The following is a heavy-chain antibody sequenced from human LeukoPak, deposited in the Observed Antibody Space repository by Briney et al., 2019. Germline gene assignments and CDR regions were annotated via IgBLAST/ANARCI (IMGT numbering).Heavy chain of an antibody. CDR1: GHTFTSYD. J-gene: IGHJ4*02. V-gene: IGHV1-69*04. CDR3: ARTGGYSYGGDY. D-gene: IGHD5-18*01. Sequence: SVKVSCKASGHTFTSYDINWVRQAPGQGLEWMGRIIPILGIANYAQKFQGRVTITADKSTSTAYMELSSLRSEDTAVYYCARTGGYSYGGDYWGQGTLVTVSS. CDR2: IIPILGIA.